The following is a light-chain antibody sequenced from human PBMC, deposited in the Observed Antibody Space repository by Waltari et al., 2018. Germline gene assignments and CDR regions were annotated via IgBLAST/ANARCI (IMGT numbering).Light chain of an antibody. CDR2: GAS. CDR1: QSVSSS. J-gene: IGKJ1*01. Sequence: EIVITQSPATLSLSPGERATLSCRASQSVSSSLAWYQQKPGQAPRLLIYGASSRATGIPDRFSGSGSGTDFTLTISSLEPEDVGVYYCLQRSYWPWTFGQGTRVEIE. CDR3: LQRSYWPWT. V-gene: IGKV3D-15*01.